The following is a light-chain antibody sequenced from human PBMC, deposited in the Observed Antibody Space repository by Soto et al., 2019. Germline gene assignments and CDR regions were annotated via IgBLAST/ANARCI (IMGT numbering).Light chain of an antibody. Sequence: IVMTQSPLSLPVTPGEPASISCRSSQSLLHSNGYNYLDWYLQKPGQSPQLLIYLGSNRASGVPDRFSGSGSGTDFTLKISRVEAEDVGVYNCMQALQTPQFTFGPGTKVDIK. CDR3: MQALQTPQFT. V-gene: IGKV2-28*01. J-gene: IGKJ3*01. CDR1: QSLLHSNGYNY. CDR2: LGS.